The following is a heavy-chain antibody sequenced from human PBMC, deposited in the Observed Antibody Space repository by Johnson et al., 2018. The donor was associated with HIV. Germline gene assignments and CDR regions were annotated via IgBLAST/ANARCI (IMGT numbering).Heavy chain of an antibody. V-gene: IGHV3-13*01. J-gene: IGHJ3*02. CDR1: GFTVSRNY. CDR3: AINSGYDSNGAFDI. CDR2: IGTAGDT. D-gene: IGHD5-12*01. Sequence: MLLVESGGGLVQPGGSLRLSCAASGFTVSRNYISWVRQAPGKGLEWVSAIGTAGDTYYPSSVKGRFTISRENAKNSLYLQMNSLRAGDTAVYYCAINSGYDSNGAFDIWGQGTMVTVSS.